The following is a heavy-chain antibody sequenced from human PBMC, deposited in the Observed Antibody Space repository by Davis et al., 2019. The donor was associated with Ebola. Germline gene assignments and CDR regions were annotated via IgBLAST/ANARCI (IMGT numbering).Heavy chain of an antibody. CDR1: GFTFSSYW. CDR2: IQQDGSEK. J-gene: IGHJ6*02. V-gene: IGHV3-7*01. Sequence: GGSLRLSCAASGFTFSSYWMSWVRQAPGKGLEWVATIQQDGSEKYYVDSVKGRFTISRDNAKNSLYLQMNSLRAEDTAVYYCARGLYCSSTSCYDYGMDVWGQGTTVTVSS. D-gene: IGHD2-2*01. CDR3: ARGLYCSSTSCYDYGMDV.